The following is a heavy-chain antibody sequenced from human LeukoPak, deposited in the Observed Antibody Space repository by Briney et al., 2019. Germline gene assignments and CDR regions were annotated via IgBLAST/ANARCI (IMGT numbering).Heavy chain of an antibody. CDR1: GFTFSSYT. Sequence: GGSLRLSCAASGFTFSSYTMHWVRQAPGKGLEWVAVISYDGSNKYYADSVKGRFTISRDNSKNTLYLQMNSLRAEDTAIYYCAKQPILAGAWYFDYWGQGALVTVSS. CDR2: ISYDGSNK. D-gene: IGHD6-19*01. V-gene: IGHV3-30*04. CDR3: AKQPILAGAWYFDY. J-gene: IGHJ4*02.